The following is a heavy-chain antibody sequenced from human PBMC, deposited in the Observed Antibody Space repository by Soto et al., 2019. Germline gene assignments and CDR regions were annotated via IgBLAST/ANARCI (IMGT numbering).Heavy chain of an antibody. Sequence: PGGPLKISYTRTGYSFTSYWTGWVRQMPGKGLEWMGIIYPGDSDTRYSPSFQGQVPISADKSVSTAYLQWSSPKSSDPSYSYRACLAGTGNYYCYGMDVWGQGTTVTVS. D-gene: IGHD6-19*01. CDR3: ACLAGTGNYYCYGMDV. CDR2: IYPGDSDT. J-gene: IGHJ6*02. V-gene: IGHV5-51*01. CDR1: GYSFTSYW.